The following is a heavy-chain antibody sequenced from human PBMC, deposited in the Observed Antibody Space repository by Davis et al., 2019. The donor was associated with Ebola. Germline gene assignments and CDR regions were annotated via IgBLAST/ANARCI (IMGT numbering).Heavy chain of an antibody. CDR2: IKQDGSEK. CDR3: TRVDGYGDSKLQY. V-gene: IGHV3-7*03. J-gene: IGHJ4*02. D-gene: IGHD4-17*01. CDR1: GFTFSSYW. Sequence: GESLKISCAASGFTFSSYWMSWVRQAPGKGLEWVANIKQDGSEKYYVDSVKGRFTISRDNAKNLLFLQMNSLRVDDTAIYYCTRVDGYGDSKLQYWGQGSLVTVSS.